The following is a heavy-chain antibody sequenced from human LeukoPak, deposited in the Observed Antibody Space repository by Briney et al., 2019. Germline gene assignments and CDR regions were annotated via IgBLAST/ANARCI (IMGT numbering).Heavy chain of an antibody. V-gene: IGHV1-8*01. Sequence: GASVKVSCKASGYTFTSYDINWVRQATGQGLEWMGWMNPNSGNTGYAQKFQGRVTMTRNTSISTAYMELSSLRPEDTAVYYCARVYVSRRAAAPRPYYFDYWGQGTLVTVSS. CDR3: ARVYVSRRAAAPRPYYFDY. D-gene: IGHD6-13*01. CDR1: GYTFTSYD. J-gene: IGHJ4*02. CDR2: MNPNSGNT.